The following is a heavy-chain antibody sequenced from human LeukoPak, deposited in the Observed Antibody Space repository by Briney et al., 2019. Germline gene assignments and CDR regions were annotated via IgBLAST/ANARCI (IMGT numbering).Heavy chain of an antibody. Sequence: GGALRLSCAASGFTCSSYEMNWVRQAPGKGLEWVSYISSSGSTIYYADSVKGRFTISRDNAKNSLYLQMISLRAEDTAVYYCARFAGGYYYYRDVCGKGTTVTVSS. CDR3: ARFAGGYYYYRDV. J-gene: IGHJ6*03. CDR2: ISSSGSTI. V-gene: IGHV3-48*03. CDR1: GFTCSSYE. D-gene: IGHD3-3*01.